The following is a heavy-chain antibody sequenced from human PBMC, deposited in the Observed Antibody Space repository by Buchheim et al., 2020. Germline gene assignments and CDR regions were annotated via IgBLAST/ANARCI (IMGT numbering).Heavy chain of an antibody. D-gene: IGHD6-6*01. V-gene: IGHV4-61*02. J-gene: IGHJ4*02. CDR3: ARDRYSSSSSPYFDY. CDR1: GGPISSGSYY. CDR2: IYTSGST. Sequence: QVQLQESGPGLVKPSQTLSLTCAVSGGPISSGSYYWSWIRQPAGKGLEWIGRIYTSGSTNYNPSLKSRVTISVDTSKNQFSLKLSSVTAADTAVYYCARDRYSSSSSPYFDYWGQGTL.